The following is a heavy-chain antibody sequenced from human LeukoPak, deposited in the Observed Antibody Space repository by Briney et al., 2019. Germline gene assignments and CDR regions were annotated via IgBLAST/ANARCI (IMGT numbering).Heavy chain of an antibody. CDR3: AREPGITMIVVAHYGLDY. CDR1: GYTFTNSG. CDR2: ISAYNGNT. V-gene: IGHV1-18*01. J-gene: IGHJ4*02. Sequence: ASVKVSCKASGYTFTNSGFSWVRQAPGQGLEWMGWISAYNGNTNYAQKLQGRVTMTTDTSTSTAYMELRGLRSDDTAVYYCAREPGITMIVVAHYGLDYWGQGTLVTVSS. D-gene: IGHD3-22*01.